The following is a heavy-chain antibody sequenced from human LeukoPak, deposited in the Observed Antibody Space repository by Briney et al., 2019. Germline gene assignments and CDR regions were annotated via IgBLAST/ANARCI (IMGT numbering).Heavy chain of an antibody. D-gene: IGHD3-3*01. J-gene: IGHJ6*03. Sequence: SETLSLTCTVSGGFASSSSYYWGWIRQPPGKGLEWVGSIYYSGSTYYNPSLKSRVTISIDTSKNQFSLKLSSVTAADSAVYYCARDLRFLGSLYYFYYMDVWGKGTTVTVSS. CDR1: GGFASSSSYY. V-gene: IGHV4-39*07. CDR2: IYYSGST. CDR3: ARDLRFLGSLYYFYYMDV.